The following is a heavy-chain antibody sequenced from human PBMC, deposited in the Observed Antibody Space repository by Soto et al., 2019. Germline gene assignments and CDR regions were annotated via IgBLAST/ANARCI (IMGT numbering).Heavy chain of an antibody. CDR2: IIPILGIA. V-gene: IGHV1-69*08. J-gene: IGHJ4*02. CDR3: ARECSGGSCYPKH. CDR1: GGTFSSYT. D-gene: IGHD2-15*01. Sequence: QVQLVQSGAAVKKPGSSVKVSCKASGGTFSSYTISWVRQAPGQGLEWMGRIIPILGIANYAQKFRGRVTITADKSTSTAHMELSSLRSEDTAVYYGARECSGGSCYPKHWGQGTLVTVSS.